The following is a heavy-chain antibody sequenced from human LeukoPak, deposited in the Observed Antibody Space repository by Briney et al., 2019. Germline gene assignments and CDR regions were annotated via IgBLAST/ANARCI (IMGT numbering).Heavy chain of an antibody. CDR2: IYSGGST. D-gene: IGHD5-18*01. CDR1: GFTVSSNY. V-gene: IGHV3-66*02. Sequence: GVSLRLSCAASGFTVSSNYMSWVRQAPGKGLEWVSVIYSGGSTYYADSVKGRFTISRDNSKNTLYLQMNSLRAEDTAVYYCAGNSYGSGYFDYWGQGTLVTVSS. CDR3: AGNSYGSGYFDY. J-gene: IGHJ4*02.